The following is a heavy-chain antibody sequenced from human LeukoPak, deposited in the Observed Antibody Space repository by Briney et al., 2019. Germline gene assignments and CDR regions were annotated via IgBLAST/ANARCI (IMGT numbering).Heavy chain of an antibody. CDR1: GFTFSSYS. D-gene: IGHD1-26*01. V-gene: IGHV3-48*01. CDR2: ISSSSSTI. CDR3: AKLREWELPDLFDY. J-gene: IGHJ4*02. Sequence: PGGSLRLSCAASGFTFSSYSMNWVRQAPGKVLEWVSYISSSSSTIYYADSVKGRFTISRDNSKNTLYLQMNSLRAEDAAVYYCAKLREWELPDLFDYWGQGTLVTVSS.